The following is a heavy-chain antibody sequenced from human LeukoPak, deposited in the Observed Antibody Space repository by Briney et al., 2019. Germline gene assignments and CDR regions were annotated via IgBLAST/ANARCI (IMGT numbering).Heavy chain of an antibody. CDR2: IHTSGST. D-gene: IGHD4-23*01. CDR1: GGSISSYY. V-gene: IGHV4-4*07. J-gene: IGHJ4*02. Sequence: SETLSLTCSVSGGSISSYYWSSIRQPAGKGLEWIGRIHTSGSTNYNPSLKSRVTMSLDTSKNQFSLKLSSVTAADTAVYYCASSTVVTQLDYWGQGTLVTVSS. CDR3: ASSTVVTQLDY.